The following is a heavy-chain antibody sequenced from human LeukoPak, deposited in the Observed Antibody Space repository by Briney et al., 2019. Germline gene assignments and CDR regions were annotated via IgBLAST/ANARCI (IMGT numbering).Heavy chain of an antibody. CDR1: GFTFSKYW. Sequence: GGSLRLSCAASGFTFSKYWMHWVRQLPGKGLEWVSRIKSDGSNAAYADSVKGRFTISRDNAKNTLFLQMNSLRGEDSAVYYCLAPGTDYWGQGTLVTVSS. J-gene: IGHJ4*02. CDR2: IKSDGSNA. V-gene: IGHV3-74*01. CDR3: LAPGTDY. D-gene: IGHD5-12*01.